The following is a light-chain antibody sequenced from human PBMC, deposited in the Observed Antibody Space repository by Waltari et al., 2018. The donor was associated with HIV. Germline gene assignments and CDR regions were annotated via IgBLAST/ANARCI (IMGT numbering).Light chain of an antibody. V-gene: IGLV2-23*02. CDR2: DVI. J-gene: IGLJ2*01. CDR3: CSVIGRSTLI. CDR1: SSDIGGYDF. Sequence: PGQSITISCTGSSSDIGGYDFVSWYQQHPGKAPKLIIYDVIERPSGVSNRFSASKAGNTASLTIAGLQPEDEADYYGCSVIGRSTLIFGGGTKVTVV.